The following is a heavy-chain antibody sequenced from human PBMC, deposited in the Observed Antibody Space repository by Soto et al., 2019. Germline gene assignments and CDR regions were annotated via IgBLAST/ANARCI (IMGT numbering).Heavy chain of an antibody. CDR2: ISDSGAIT. Sequence: GGSLRLSCAASGFTFSSYGMSWVRQAPGKGLEWVSGISDSGAITYYADSVKGRFTISRDNSKNTLYLQMNSLRAEDTAVYYCAKLPSRDPQLWLRSGYFDYWGQGTLVTVSS. V-gene: IGHV3-23*01. D-gene: IGHD5-18*01. J-gene: IGHJ4*02. CDR3: AKLPSRDPQLWLRSGYFDY. CDR1: GFTFSSYG.